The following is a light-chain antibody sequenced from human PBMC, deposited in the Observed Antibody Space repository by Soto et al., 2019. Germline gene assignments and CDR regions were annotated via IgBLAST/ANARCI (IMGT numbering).Light chain of an antibody. CDR2: HAS. CDR3: QHYRGLSS. V-gene: IGKV1-5*01. Sequence: DIQMTQSPSSLSASVGDRVTITCRASQSIFTYLAWYQQKPGEAPKLLIFHASSLQSGVPSRFSGSGSGTEFTLSISGLQPEDFATYYCQHYRGLSSFGPGTKVDIK. CDR1: QSIFTY. J-gene: IGKJ3*01.